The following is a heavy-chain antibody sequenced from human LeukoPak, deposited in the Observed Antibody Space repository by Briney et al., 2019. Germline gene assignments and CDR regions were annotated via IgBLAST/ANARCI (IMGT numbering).Heavy chain of an antibody. CDR3: AIARGSNDVFDI. Sequence: SETLSLTCTVFGGFISSSTYFWDWTRQPPGKGLEWIGTIFYRGNTYYNPSLKSRVIISVDTSKNQFSLKLNSVTAADTAVYYCAIARGSNDVFDIWGQGTLVTVSS. J-gene: IGHJ3*02. V-gene: IGHV4-39*02. D-gene: IGHD3-16*01. CDR2: IFYRGNT. CDR1: GGFISSSTYF.